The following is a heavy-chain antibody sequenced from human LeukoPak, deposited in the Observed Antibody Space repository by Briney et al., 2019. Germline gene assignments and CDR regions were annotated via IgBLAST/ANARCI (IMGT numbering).Heavy chain of an antibody. CDR1: GYTFTSYY. V-gene: IGHV1-46*03. CDR3: ACSGGDLEYFQH. J-gene: IGHJ1*01. D-gene: IGHD2-21*02. CDR2: INPSGGST. Sequence: GASVKVSCKASGYTFTSYYMHWVRQAPGQGPEWMGIINPSGGSTSYAQKFQGRVTMTRDMSTSTVYMELSSLRSEDTAVYYCACSGGDLEYFQHWGQGTLVTVSS.